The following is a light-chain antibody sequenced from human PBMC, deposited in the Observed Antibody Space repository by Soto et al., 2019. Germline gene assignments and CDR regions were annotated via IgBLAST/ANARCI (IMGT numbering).Light chain of an antibody. CDR1: SSDVGGYNY. V-gene: IGLV2-14*01. CDR2: EVS. J-gene: IGLJ2*01. Sequence: QSALTQPASVSGSPGQSITISCTGTSSDVGGYNYVSWYQQHPGKAPKLMIYEVSNRPSGVSNRFSGSKSGNTASLTSSGLQAEDEADYYCSSYTVFGGGTKVTVL. CDR3: SSYTV.